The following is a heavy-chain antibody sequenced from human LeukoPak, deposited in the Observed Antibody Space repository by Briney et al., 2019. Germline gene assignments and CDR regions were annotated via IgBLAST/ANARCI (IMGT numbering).Heavy chain of an antibody. CDR3: ARARDFWSGHDY. V-gene: IGHV4-59*08. CDR2: IYYSGST. J-gene: IGHJ4*02. Sequence: SETLSLTCTVSGGSISSYYWSWIRQPPGKGLEWIGYIYYSGSTNYNPSLKSRVTISVDTSKNQFSLKLSSVTAADTAVYYCARARDFWSGHDYWGQGTLVTVSS. CDR1: GGSISSYY. D-gene: IGHD3-3*01.